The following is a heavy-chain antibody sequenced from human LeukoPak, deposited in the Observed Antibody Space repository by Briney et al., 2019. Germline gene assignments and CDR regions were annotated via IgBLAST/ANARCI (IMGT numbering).Heavy chain of an antibody. V-gene: IGHV4-59*01. CDR1: GGSISGYY. Sequence: SETLSLTSTVSGGSISGYYWSWIRQPPGKGLEWIGNIYDSGSTNYNPSLKSRVTISVDTSKNQCSLKLSSVTAADTAVYYCARQSISGSSISYFDYWGQGTVVNVSS. J-gene: IGHJ4*02. CDR3: ARQSISGSSISYFDY. CDR2: IYDSGST. D-gene: IGHD3-22*01.